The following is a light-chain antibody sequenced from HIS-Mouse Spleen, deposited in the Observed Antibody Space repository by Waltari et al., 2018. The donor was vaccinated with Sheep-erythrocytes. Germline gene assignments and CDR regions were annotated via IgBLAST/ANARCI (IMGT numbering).Light chain of an antibody. Sequence: QSALTQPPSASGSPGQSVTISCTGTSSYVGGYNYVSWYQQHPGKAPKLMSYEVSNRPSGVPDRFSGSKSWNTASLTVSGLQAEDETDYYCSSYAGSNNWVFGGGTKLTVL. J-gene: IGLJ3*02. CDR3: SSYAGSNNWV. CDR1: SSYVGGYNY. CDR2: EVS. V-gene: IGLV2-8*01.